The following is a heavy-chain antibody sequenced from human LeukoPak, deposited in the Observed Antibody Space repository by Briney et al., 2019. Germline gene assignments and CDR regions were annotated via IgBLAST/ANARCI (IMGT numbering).Heavy chain of an antibody. J-gene: IGHJ6*02. CDR2: XXXXXXIA. D-gene: IGHD1-20*01. CDR3: ASAGITGKPTNSYYYYYGMDV. Sequence: GASVKVSCKASGGTFSSYTISWVRQAPGQGLEWXXXXXXXXXIANYAQKFQGRVTITADKSTSTAYMELSSLRSEDTAVYYCASAGITGKPTNSYYYYYGMDVWGQGTTVTVSS. V-gene: IGHV1-69*02. CDR1: GGTFSSYT.